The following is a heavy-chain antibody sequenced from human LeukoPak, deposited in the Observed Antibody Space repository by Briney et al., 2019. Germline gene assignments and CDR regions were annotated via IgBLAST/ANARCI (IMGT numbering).Heavy chain of an antibody. V-gene: IGHV3-30*04. Sequence: PGGSLRLSCAASGFTFSSYAMHWVRQAPGKGLEWVAVISYDGSNKYYADSVKGRFTNSRDNSKNTLYLQMNRLRAEDTAVYYCAKALFAGRHRQGDFDYWGQGTLVTVSS. J-gene: IGHJ4*02. D-gene: IGHD3-3*01. CDR2: ISYDGSNK. CDR3: AKALFAGRHRQGDFDY. CDR1: GFTFSSYA.